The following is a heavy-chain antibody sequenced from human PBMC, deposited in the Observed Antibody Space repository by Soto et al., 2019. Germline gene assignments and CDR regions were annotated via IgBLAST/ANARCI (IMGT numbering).Heavy chain of an antibody. J-gene: IGHJ5*02. CDR3: AKDPKAVAGYNWFDP. CDR2: ISYDGSDK. Sequence: QVRLVESGGGVVQPGRSLRLSCVASGFTFSNYGMHWVRQAPGKGLEWVAVISYDGSDKYYVDSVKGRFTISRDNSKNTLYLQMNSLRPEDTAVYYCAKDPKAVAGYNWFDPWGEGTLVIVSS. V-gene: IGHV3-30*18. CDR1: GFTFSNYG. D-gene: IGHD6-19*01.